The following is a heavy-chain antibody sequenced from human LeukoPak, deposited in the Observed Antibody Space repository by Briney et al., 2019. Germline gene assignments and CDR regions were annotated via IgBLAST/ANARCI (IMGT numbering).Heavy chain of an antibody. CDR2: ISAYNGNT. CDR1: GYTFTSYG. CDR3: ARDKSKTLTYYYGSGSPTGWFDP. V-gene: IGHV1-18*01. D-gene: IGHD3-10*01. J-gene: IGHJ5*02. Sequence: GASVKVSCKASGYTFTSYGISWVRQAPGQGLEWMGWISAYNGNTNYAQKLQGRVTMTTDTSTSTAYMELRSLRSDDTAVYYCARDKSKTLTYYYGSGSPTGWFDPWGQGTLVTVSS.